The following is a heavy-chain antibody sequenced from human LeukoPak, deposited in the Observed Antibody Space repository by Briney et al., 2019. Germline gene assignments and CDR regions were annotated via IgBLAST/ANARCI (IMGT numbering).Heavy chain of an antibody. CDR2: ISAYNGNT. CDR1: GYTFTSYG. Sequence: GASVKVSCKASGYTFTSYGISWVRQAPGQGPEWMGWISAYNGNTNYAQKLQGRVTMTTDTSTNTAYMELRSPRSDDTAVYYCARAGEGLLAYSFDIWGQGTMVTVSS. J-gene: IGHJ3*02. D-gene: IGHD1-26*01. CDR3: ARAGEGLLAYSFDI. V-gene: IGHV1-18*01.